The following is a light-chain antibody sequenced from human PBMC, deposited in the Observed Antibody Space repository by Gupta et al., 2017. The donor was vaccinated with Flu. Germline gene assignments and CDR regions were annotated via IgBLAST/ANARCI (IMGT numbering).Light chain of an antibody. CDR2: GAS. CDR3: QQIDSTPQT. J-gene: IGKJ1*01. CDR1: QSNSVY. V-gene: IGKV1-39*01. Sequence: DIQITQSPSSLSASIGDRVTITCRTSQSNSVYLNWYQQKRGKAPELLIYGASTLQSGVPSRFSGSGSGTEFTLAISMLQPEDFATYYCQQIDSTPQTFGQGTKLEI.